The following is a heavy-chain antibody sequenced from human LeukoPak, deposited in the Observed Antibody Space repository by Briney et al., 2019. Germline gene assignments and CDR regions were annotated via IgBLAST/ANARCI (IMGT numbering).Heavy chain of an antibody. CDR3: ARGDSYEYYYYYMGV. J-gene: IGHJ6*03. Sequence: GGSLRLSCAASGFTFSGYSMNWVRQAPGKGLEWVSSISSSSIYIYIADSVKGRFTISRDNAKNSLYLQMNSLRAEDTAVYYCARGDSYEYYYYYMGVWGKGTTVTVSS. CDR2: ISSSSIYI. CDR1: GFTFSGYS. V-gene: IGHV3-21*01. D-gene: IGHD2-21*02.